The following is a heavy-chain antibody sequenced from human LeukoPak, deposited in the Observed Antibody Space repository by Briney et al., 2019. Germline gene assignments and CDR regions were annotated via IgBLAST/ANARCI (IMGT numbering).Heavy chain of an antibody. CDR3: ARWRWIQLSVGAFDI. CDR2: IYYSGST. CDR1: GGSISSGSYY. J-gene: IGHJ3*02. V-gene: IGHV4-61*01. Sequence: AETLSLTCTVSGGSISSGSYYWSWIRQPPGKGLEWIGYIYYSGSTNYNPFLTSRVTISIHTSKTQFSLNLRSVTAADTAVYYCARWRWIQLSVGAFDIWGQGTMVTVSS. D-gene: IGHD5-18*01.